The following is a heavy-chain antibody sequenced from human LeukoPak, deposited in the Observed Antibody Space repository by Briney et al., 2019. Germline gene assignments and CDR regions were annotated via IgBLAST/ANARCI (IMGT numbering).Heavy chain of an antibody. CDR1: GIAFRSFT. J-gene: IGHJ4*02. Sequence: PGGSLRLSCAASGIAFRSFTRNWVRQAPGKGLEWVSSITPTSSSIFYADSVKGRFTISRDNAKNSLYLQMNSLRAEDTAVYHCATVYYDSSAYGDLDSWGQGTLVTVSS. CDR3: ATVYYDSSAYGDLDS. D-gene: IGHD3-22*01. CDR2: ITPTSSSI. V-gene: IGHV3-21*01.